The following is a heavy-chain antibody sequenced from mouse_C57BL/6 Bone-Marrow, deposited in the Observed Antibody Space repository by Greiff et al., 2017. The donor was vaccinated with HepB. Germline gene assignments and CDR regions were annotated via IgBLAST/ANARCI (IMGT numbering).Heavy chain of an antibody. D-gene: IGHD1-1*01. J-gene: IGHJ2*01. CDR2: IDPENGDT. CDR1: GFTIKDDY. CDR3: TSPLTTVVPYYFDY. V-gene: IGHV14-4*01. Sequence: VHVKQSGAELVRPGASVKLSCTASGFTIKDDYMHWVKQRPEQGLEWIGWIDPENGDTEYASKFQGKATLTADTSSNTAYLQLSSLTSEDAAVYYCTSPLTTVVPYYFDYWGQGTTLTVSS.